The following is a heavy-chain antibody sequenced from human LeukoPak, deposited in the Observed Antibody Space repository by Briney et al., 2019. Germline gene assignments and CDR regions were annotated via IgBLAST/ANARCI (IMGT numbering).Heavy chain of an antibody. V-gene: IGHV4-39*07. CDR1: GGSISSSSYY. CDR2: IYYSGST. Sequence: SETLSLTCTVSGGSISSSSYYWGWIRQPPGKGLEWIGSIYYSGSTYYNPSLKSRVTISVDKSKNQFSLKLSSVTAADTAVYYCASWDWVEYSSSSGDYWGQGTLVTVSS. D-gene: IGHD6-6*01. J-gene: IGHJ4*02. CDR3: ASWDWVEYSSSSGDY.